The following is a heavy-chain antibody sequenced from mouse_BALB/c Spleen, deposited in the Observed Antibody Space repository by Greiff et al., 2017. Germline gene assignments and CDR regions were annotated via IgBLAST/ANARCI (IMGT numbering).Heavy chain of an antibody. D-gene: IGHD2-10*02. J-gene: IGHJ4*01. CDR1: GYTLTDYN. V-gene: IGHV1-18*01. Sequence: VQLQQFGAELAKPGAPVKISCKPSGYTLTDYNTDWVKQSHGKSLVWIGDSNPNYDSTSYNQKFTGKATLTVDKSASTAYMEHRSLTSEDAAVYYSTRAYGKGGNYAMDYWGQGTAVTDSA. CDR2: SNPNYDST. CDR3: TRAYGKGGNYAMDY.